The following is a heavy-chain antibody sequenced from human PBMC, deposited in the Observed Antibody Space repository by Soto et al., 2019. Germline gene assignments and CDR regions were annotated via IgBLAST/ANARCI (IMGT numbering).Heavy chain of an antibody. D-gene: IGHD1-20*01. CDR1: GGSISTPHY. CDR3: ARHYNTGAFFDF. V-gene: IGHV4-39*01. J-gene: IGHJ4*02. Sequence: QLHLQESGPRLVKYSETLSLTCTVSGGSISTPHYWGWVRQPPGKGLEWIGSVFSSGSPYYSPSFKSRITLSVDTSKNQFSLTVRSVTATDTAVYFCARHYNTGAFFDFWGPGNLVTVSS. CDR2: VFSSGSP.